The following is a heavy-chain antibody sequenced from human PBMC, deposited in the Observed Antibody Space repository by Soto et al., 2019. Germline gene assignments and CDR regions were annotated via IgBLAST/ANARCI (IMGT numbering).Heavy chain of an antibody. CDR3: VRGGTYYYDSSCYYWEDYGMDV. CDR2: ISYDGRNK. D-gene: IGHD3-22*01. Sequence: QVQLVESGGGVVQPGRSLRLSCAASGFTFSSYAMHWVRKAPRKGLEWVAVISYDGRNKYYADSVKGRFTISRDNSENALYLQMNSLIAENTAVYYCVRGGTYYYDSSCYYWEDYGMDVWGHGTTVTVSS. CDR1: GFTFSSYA. J-gene: IGHJ6*02. V-gene: IGHV3-30-3*01.